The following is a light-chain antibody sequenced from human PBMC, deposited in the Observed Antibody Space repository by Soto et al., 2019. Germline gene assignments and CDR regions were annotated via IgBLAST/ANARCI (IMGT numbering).Light chain of an antibody. V-gene: IGLV1-51*01. CDR3: GSWDSALSAYV. Sequence: QSVLTQPPSLSAAPGQKVTISCSGSSSNIGNNFVSWYQQLPGTAPKLLIYDNSERPSGIPDRFSGSKSGTSATLGITGLQTGDEADYYCGSWDSALSAYVFGPGTKVTVL. CDR2: DNS. CDR1: SSNIGNNF. J-gene: IGLJ1*01.